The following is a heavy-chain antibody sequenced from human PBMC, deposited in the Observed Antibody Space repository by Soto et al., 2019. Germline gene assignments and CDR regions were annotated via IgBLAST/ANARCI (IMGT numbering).Heavy chain of an antibody. V-gene: IGHV3-23*01. CDR1: GFIFSNHA. CDR3: AKRQGIGAAAKNFDF. CDR2: ISAGGNLI. Sequence: PWGSLRLSCAASGFIFSNHAMSWVRQVPGKGLKWVSGISAGGNLIYYADSVRGRFTMSRDNSKNMLYLQMTSLRAEDTAVYFCAKRQGIGAAAKNFDFWGQGARVTVSS. D-gene: IGHD6-13*01. J-gene: IGHJ4*02.